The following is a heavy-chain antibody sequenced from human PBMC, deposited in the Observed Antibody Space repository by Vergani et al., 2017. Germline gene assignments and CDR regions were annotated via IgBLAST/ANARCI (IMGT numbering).Heavy chain of an antibody. J-gene: IGHJ4*02. CDR1: GGTFSSYT. Sequence: QVQLVQSGAEVKKPGSSVKVSCKASGGTFSSYTISWVRQAPGQGLEWMGRIIPILGIANYAQKFQGRGTITADKSTSTAYMELSSLRSEDTAVYYCAGGAEYYYDSSPFDYWGQGTLVTVSS. D-gene: IGHD3-22*01. V-gene: IGHV1-69*02. CDR2: IIPILGIA. CDR3: AGGAEYYYDSSPFDY.